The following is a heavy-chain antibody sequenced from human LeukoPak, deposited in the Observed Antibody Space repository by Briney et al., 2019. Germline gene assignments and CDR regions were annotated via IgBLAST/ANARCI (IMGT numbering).Heavy chain of an antibody. CDR1: GYSFTSYW. Sequence: GESLKISCKGSGYSFTSYWIGWVRQMPGKGLEWMGIIYPGDSDTRYSPSFQGQVTISADKSISTAYLQWSSLKASDTAMYYYARHTYYYDSSGYYYGAFDIWGQGTMVTVSS. CDR3: ARHTYYYDSSGYYYGAFDI. V-gene: IGHV5-51*01. D-gene: IGHD3-22*01. J-gene: IGHJ3*02. CDR2: IYPGDSDT.